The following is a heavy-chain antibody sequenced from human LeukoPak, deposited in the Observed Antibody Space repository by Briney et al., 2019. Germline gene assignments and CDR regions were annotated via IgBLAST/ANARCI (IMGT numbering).Heavy chain of an antibody. D-gene: IGHD6-13*01. V-gene: IGHV3-30*18. CDR1: GFTFSSYG. Sequence: PGRSLRLSCAASGFTFSSYGMHWVRQAPGKGLEWVAVISYDGSNKYYADSVKGRFTISRDNSKNTLYLQMNSPRAEDTAVYYCAKDRLLGSSRYYFDYWGQGTLVTVSS. CDR3: AKDRLLGSSRYYFDY. CDR2: ISYDGSNK. J-gene: IGHJ4*02.